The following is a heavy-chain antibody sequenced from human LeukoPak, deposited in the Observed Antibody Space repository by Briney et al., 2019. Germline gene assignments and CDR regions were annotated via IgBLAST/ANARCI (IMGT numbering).Heavy chain of an antibody. CDR1: GFTFSSSW. J-gene: IGHJ5*02. CDR2: IKTDGSTT. D-gene: IGHD1-1*01. Sequence: GGSLRLSCAVSGFTFSSSWMHWVRQAPGKGLVWVSHIKTDGSTTAYADSVKGRFTISRDNAKNSLYLQMNSLRAEDTAVYYCAREGTTATWGQGTLVTVSS. V-gene: IGHV3-74*01. CDR3: AREGTTAT.